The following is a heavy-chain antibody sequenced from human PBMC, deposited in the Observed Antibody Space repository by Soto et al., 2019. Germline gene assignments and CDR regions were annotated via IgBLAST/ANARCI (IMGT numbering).Heavy chain of an antibody. CDR1: GFTFSSYA. CDR2: ISYDGSNK. V-gene: IGHV3-30-3*01. CDR3: ASPPRARRDIAARFLVHTDPTH. D-gene: IGHD6-6*01. J-gene: IGHJ1*01. Sequence: GGSLRLSCAASGFTFSSYAMHWVRQAPGKGLEWVAVISYDGSNKYYADSVKGRFTISRDNSKNTLYLQMNSLRAEDTAVYYCASPPRARRDIAARFLVHTDPTHWGQGTLVTVSS.